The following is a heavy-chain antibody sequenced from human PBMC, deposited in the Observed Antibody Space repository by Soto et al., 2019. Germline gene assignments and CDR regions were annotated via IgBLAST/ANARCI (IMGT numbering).Heavy chain of an antibody. J-gene: IGHJ6*02. CDR1: GYTFTSYD. Sequence: GASVKVSCKASGYTFTSYDINWVRQATGQGLEWMGWMNPNSGNTGYAQKFQGRVTMTRDTSISTAYMELSSLRSEDTAVYYCAVVWSGSFSYYGMDVSAQGTTVTLSS. CDR2: MNPNSGNT. CDR3: AVVWSGSFSYYGMDV. V-gene: IGHV1-8*01. D-gene: IGHD3-3*01.